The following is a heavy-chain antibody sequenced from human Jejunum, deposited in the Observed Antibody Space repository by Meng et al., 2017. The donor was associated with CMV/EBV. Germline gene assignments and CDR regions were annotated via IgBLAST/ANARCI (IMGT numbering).Heavy chain of an antibody. J-gene: IGHJ5*02. CDR1: GSSSSYY. Sequence: GSSSSYYWSWIRQPPGKGLEWIGYIHYSGNTNYNPSLKSRVTISIEMSKNQFSLKLGSVTAADTAVYYCARGGTILGDVVAFAPWGQGTRVTVSS. CDR2: IHYSGNT. D-gene: IGHD3-3*01. CDR3: ARGGTILGDVVAFAP. V-gene: IGHV4-59*01.